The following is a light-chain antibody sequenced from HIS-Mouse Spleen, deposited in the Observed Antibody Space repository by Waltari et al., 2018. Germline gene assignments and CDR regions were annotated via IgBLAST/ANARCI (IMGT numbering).Light chain of an antibody. CDR1: SSNIGSNY. Sequence: QSVLTQPPSASGTPGRRVTISCSGSSSNIGSNYVYWYQQLPGTAPKLLIYRNNHRPSGVPDRFSGSKSGTSASLAISGLRSEDEADYYCAAWDDSLSGPVFGGGTKLTVL. CDR2: RNN. V-gene: IGLV1-47*01. CDR3: AAWDDSLSGPV. J-gene: IGLJ3*02.